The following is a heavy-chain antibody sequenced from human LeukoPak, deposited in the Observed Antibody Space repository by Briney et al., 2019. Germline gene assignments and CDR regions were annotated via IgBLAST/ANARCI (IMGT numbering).Heavy chain of an antibody. V-gene: IGHV3-23*01. Sequence: GGSLRLSCAVSGFSFSNYAMSWVRQFPAKGLEWVSGISGTGGNTYYADSVKGRFTISIDNSKNTLYLQMNSLRAEDTAVYYCAKGNGYNCFDYWGQGTLVTVSS. CDR3: AKGNGYNCFDY. CDR1: GFSFSNYA. J-gene: IGHJ4*02. CDR2: ISGTGGNT. D-gene: IGHD5-24*01.